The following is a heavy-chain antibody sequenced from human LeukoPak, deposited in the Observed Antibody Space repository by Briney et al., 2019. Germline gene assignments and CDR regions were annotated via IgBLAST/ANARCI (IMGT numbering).Heavy chain of an antibody. CDR1: GFTFTTYS. CDR3: ARERYGDYVYDY. Sequence: PGGSLRLSCAASGFTFTTYSMNWVRQAPGKGLEWVSYIRSSSTINYADSVKGRFTISRDNAKNSLYLQMNGLRAEDTAVYYCARERYGDYVYDYWDQGTLVTVSS. D-gene: IGHD4-17*01. V-gene: IGHV3-48*01. J-gene: IGHJ4*02. CDR2: IRSSSTI.